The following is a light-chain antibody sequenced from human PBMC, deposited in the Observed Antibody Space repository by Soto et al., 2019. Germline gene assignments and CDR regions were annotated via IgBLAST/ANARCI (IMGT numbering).Light chain of an antibody. CDR2: GAS. V-gene: IGKV3-20*01. Sequence: IVLTQSPGTLSLSPWERATLSCRASQSVSSSYLAWYQQKPGQAPRLLIYGASSRATGIPDRFSGSGSGTDFTLTISRLEPEDFAVYYCQQYGSSFTFGQGTRLEIK. J-gene: IGKJ5*01. CDR1: QSVSSSY. CDR3: QQYGSSFT.